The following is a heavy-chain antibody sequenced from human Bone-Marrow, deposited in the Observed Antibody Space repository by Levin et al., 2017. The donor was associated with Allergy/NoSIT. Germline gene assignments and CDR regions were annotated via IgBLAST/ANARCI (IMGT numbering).Heavy chain of an antibody. Sequence: SETLSLTCAVSGGSISSGGYSWSWIRQPPGKGLEWIGYIYHSGSTYYNPSLKSRVTISVDRSKNQFSLKLSSVTAADTAVYYCATQTYDFWSGYYTGELGYWGQGTLVTVSS. CDR3: ATQTYDFWSGYYTGELGY. V-gene: IGHV4-30-2*01. CDR1: GGSISSGGYS. CDR2: IYHSGST. D-gene: IGHD3-3*01. J-gene: IGHJ4*02.